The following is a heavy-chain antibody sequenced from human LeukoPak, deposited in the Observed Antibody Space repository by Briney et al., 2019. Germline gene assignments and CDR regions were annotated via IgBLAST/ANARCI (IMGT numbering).Heavy chain of an antibody. V-gene: IGHV3-53*01. J-gene: IGHJ4*02. D-gene: IGHD5-24*01. Sequence: GGSLRLSCAASGFTFSSSAMSWVRQAPGKGLEWVSVIYGGGNIYYADSVKGRFTISRDNSKNTLYLQMNSLRAEDTAVYYCARGAGYNYPYYFDYWGQGTLVTVSS. CDR1: GFTFSSSA. CDR3: ARGAGYNYPYYFDY. CDR2: IYGGGNI.